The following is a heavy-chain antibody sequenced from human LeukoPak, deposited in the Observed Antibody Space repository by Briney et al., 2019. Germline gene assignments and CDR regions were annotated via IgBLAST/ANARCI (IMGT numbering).Heavy chain of an antibody. V-gene: IGHV3-11*04. J-gene: IGHJ4*02. D-gene: IGHD4-17*01. CDR1: GFTFSDYY. Sequence: PGGSLRLSCAASGFTFSDYYMSWIRQAPGKGLEWVSYISSSGSTIYYADSVKGRFTISRDNAKNSLYLQMNSLRAEDTAVYYCAGTKINDHGDYEDYWGQGTLVTVSS. CDR3: AGTKINDHGDYEDY. CDR2: ISSSGSTI.